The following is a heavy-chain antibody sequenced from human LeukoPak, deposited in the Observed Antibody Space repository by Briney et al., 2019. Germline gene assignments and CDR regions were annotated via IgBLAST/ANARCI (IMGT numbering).Heavy chain of an antibody. V-gene: IGHV3-7*01. J-gene: IGHJ4*02. Sequence: PSETLSLTCTVSGGSISSSSYYWGWIRQPPGKGLEWVANINQDGSDKYYVDSVKGRFTISRDNAKKSVYLQMDSLRAEDTAIYYCAKDGDGYSEHPYDYWGQGTLVTVSP. CDR2: INQDGSDK. CDR1: GGSISSSSYY. CDR3: AKDGDGYSEHPYDY. D-gene: IGHD5-24*01.